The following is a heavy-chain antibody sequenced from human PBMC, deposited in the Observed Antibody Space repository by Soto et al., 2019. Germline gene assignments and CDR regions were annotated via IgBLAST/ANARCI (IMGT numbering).Heavy chain of an antibody. J-gene: IGHJ4*02. CDR3: VRDLDGSGSYYTDY. Sequence: QVQLVQSGAEVKKPGASVKVSCKASGYMFTSYGINWVRQAPGQGREWMGWISAYNGNIKYAQKFQGRVTMTTDTSTSTVYMEMRSLRSDDTAVYYCVRDLDGSGSYYTDYWGPGTLVTVSS. CDR2: ISAYNGNI. V-gene: IGHV1-18*01. CDR1: GYMFTSYG. D-gene: IGHD3-10*01.